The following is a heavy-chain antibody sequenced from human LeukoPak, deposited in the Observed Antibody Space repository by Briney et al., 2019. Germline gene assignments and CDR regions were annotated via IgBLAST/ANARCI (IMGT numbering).Heavy chain of an antibody. D-gene: IGHD6-13*01. Sequence: SETLSLTCAVYGGSFSGYYWSWIRQPPGKGLEWIGEINHRGSTNYNPSLKSRVTISVDTSKNQFSLKLSSVTAADTAVYYCARVAAYSSSWKFDYWGQGTLVTVSS. J-gene: IGHJ4*02. V-gene: IGHV4-34*01. CDR2: INHRGST. CDR3: ARVAAYSSSWKFDY. CDR1: GGSFSGYY.